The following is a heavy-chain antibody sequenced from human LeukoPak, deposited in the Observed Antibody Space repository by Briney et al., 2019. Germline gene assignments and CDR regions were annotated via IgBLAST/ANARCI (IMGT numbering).Heavy chain of an antibody. D-gene: IGHD2-15*01. CDR2: IYYSGST. J-gene: IGHJ6*03. CDR3: ARRGGYCSGGSCWGTNYYYYMDV. Sequence: TSETLSLTCTVSGGSISSSSYYWGWIRQPPGKGLEWIGSIYYSGSTHYNPSLKSRVTISVDTSKNQFSLKLSSVTAADTAVYYCARRGGYCSGGSCWGTNYYYYMDVWGKGTTVTVSS. CDR1: GGSISSSSYY. V-gene: IGHV4-39*01.